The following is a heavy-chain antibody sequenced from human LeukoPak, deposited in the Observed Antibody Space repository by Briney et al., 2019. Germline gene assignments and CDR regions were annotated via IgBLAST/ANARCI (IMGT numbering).Heavy chain of an antibody. CDR2: ISSSSYI. CDR1: GFTFSSYG. V-gene: IGHV3-21*01. J-gene: IGHJ4*02. CDR3: ARVSRLYYDTSGRIFDY. D-gene: IGHD3-22*01. Sequence: GGSLRLSCAASGFTFSSYGMSWVRQAPGKGLEWVSSISSSSYIYYADSVRGRFTISRDNAKNSLYLQMNSLRADDTAVYYCARVSRLYYDTSGRIFDYWGQGTLVTVSS.